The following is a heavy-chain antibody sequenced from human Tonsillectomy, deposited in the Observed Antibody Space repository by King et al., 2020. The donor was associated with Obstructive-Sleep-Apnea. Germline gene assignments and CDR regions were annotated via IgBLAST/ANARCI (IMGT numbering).Heavy chain of an antibody. CDR3: ARAPMVRGIIRWFDP. CDR1: GRSINSGDYY. J-gene: IGHJ5*02. CDR2: IYYSGSS. D-gene: IGHD3-10*01. Sequence: QLQESGPGLVKPSQTLSLTCTVSGRSINSGDYYWSWIRQHPGKGLEWIGYIYYSGSSNYNPSLKSRLTISVDTSKNQFSLKLTSVTAADTAVYYCARAPMVRGIIRWFDPWGQGTLVTISS. V-gene: IGHV4-31*03.